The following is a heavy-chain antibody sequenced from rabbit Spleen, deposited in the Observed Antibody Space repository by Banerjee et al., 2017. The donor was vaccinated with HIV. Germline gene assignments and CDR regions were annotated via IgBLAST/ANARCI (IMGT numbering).Heavy chain of an antibody. D-gene: IGHD8-1*01. J-gene: IGHJ6*01. CDR2: INAVTGNA. CDR3: ARDSGTSFSSYGMDL. Sequence: QEQLVESGGGLVKPEGSLVLTCKVSGFSFSNKAVMCWVRQAPGKGLEWIACINAVTGNAVYASWAKGRFTFSKASSTTVTVQMTSLTATDTATYFCARDSGTSFSSYGMDLWGSGTLVTVS. V-gene: IGHV1S45*01. CDR1: GFSFSNKAV.